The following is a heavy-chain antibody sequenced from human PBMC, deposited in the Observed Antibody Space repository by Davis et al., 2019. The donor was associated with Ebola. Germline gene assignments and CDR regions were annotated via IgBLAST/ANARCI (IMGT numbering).Heavy chain of an antibody. J-gene: IGHJ4*02. CDR1: GFTFSSYS. D-gene: IGHD3-22*01. V-gene: IGHV3-48*02. CDR3: ASSASLIVVAPFDY. Sequence: GESLKISCAASGFTFSSYSMNWVRQAPGKGLEWVSYISSSSSTIYYADSVKGRFTISRDNAKNSLYLQMNSLRDEDTAVYYCASSASLIVVAPFDYWGQGTLVTVSS. CDR2: ISSSSSTI.